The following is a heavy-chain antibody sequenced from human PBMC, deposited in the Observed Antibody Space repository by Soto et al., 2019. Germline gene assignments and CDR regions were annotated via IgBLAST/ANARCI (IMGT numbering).Heavy chain of an antibody. CDR3: ARFAAYSRGHYYLLYV. J-gene: IGHJ6*04. V-gene: IGHV4-34*01. CDR2: INHSGST. CDR1: GGSFSGYY. Sequence: PSETLSITCAVYGGSFSGYYWSWIRQPPGKGLEWIGEINHSGSTNYNPSLKSRVTISVDTSKNQFSLKLSSVTAADTAVYYCARFAAYSRGHYYLLYVCGKGSTVTVSS. D-gene: IGHD1-26*01.